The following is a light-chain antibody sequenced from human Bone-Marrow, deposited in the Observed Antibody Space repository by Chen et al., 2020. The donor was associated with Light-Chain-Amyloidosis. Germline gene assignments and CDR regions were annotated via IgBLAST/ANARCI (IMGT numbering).Light chain of an antibody. CDR1: DWPTKD. J-gene: IGLJ2*01. V-gene: IGLV3-25*03. Sequence: SYELTQPPSVSVSPGQTARITCSGDDWPTKDAYWYQPNPGQAPVLVIHRDTERPSGISERFAGASSGTTATLTISGVQAEDEADYHCQSADSSGTYEVIFGGGTKLTVL. CDR3: QSADSSGTYEVI. CDR2: RDT.